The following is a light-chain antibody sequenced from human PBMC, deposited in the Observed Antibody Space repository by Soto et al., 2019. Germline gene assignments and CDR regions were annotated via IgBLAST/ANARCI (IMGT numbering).Light chain of an antibody. V-gene: IGKV1-5*03. Sequence: DIQMTQSPSPLSASVGDRVTITCRASQTIRNYLNWYQQEPGKAPKLLIHKASSLQSGVPSRFSGSGSGTDFTLTISSLHPDDFATYYCQQYNSYSPTFGQGTKVDIK. J-gene: IGKJ1*01. CDR2: KAS. CDR3: QQYNSYSPT. CDR1: QTIRNY.